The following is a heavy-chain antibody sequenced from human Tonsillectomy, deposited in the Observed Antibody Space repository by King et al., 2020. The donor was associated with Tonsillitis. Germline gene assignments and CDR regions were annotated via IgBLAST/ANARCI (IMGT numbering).Heavy chain of an antibody. D-gene: IGHD5-18*01. Sequence: QLVQSGAEVKKPGSSVKVSCKASGGTFSSYAMKWVRQAPGQGLEWMGGIIPMSGTANYAQKFQGRVTITADESTRTVYMELSSLRSEDTAVYYCTGGYSYGDIDVWGKGTTVTVSS. CDR2: IIPMSGTA. J-gene: IGHJ6*03. V-gene: IGHV1-69*01. CDR3: TGGYSYGDIDV. CDR1: GGTFSSYA.